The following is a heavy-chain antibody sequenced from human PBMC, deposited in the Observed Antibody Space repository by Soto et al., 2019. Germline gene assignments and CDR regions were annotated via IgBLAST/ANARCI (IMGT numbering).Heavy chain of an antibody. CDR1: GYSFTSYW. D-gene: IGHD3-22*01. CDR2: IYPGDSDT. Sequence: GESLKISCKGSGYSFTSYWIGWVRQMPGKGLEWMGIIYPGDSDTRYSPSFQGQVTISADKSISTAYLQWSSLKASDTAMYYCAREVVTLYYGMDVWGQGTTVTVSS. CDR3: AREVVTLYYGMDV. V-gene: IGHV5-51*01. J-gene: IGHJ6*02.